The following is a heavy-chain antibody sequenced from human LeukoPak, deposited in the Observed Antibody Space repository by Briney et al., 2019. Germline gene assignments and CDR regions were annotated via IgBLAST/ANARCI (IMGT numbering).Heavy chain of an antibody. Sequence: GESLRLSCAASGFTFSGYAMYWVRQAPGKGLDWVANINPDGSGKRYVDSVKGRFTIARDNADNSLSLQMNSLRAEDTAVYYCASWGAGGNSWGQGTLVTVSS. V-gene: IGHV3-7*01. CDR2: INPDGSGK. CDR3: ASWGAGGNS. J-gene: IGHJ4*02. D-gene: IGHD3-16*01. CDR1: GFTFSGYA.